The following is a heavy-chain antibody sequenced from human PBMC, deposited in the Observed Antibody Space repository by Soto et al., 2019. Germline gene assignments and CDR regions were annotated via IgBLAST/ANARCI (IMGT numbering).Heavy chain of an antibody. CDR3: ARHVRANRGENWFDP. D-gene: IGHD7-27*01. J-gene: IGHJ5*02. V-gene: IGHV5-10-1*01. CDR1: GYSFTSYW. Sequence: PGESLKISCKGSGYSFTSYWISWVRQIPGKGLEWMGRIDPSDSYTNYSPSFQGHVTISADKSISTAYLQWSSLKASDTAMYYCARHVRANRGENWFDPWGQGTLVTVSS. CDR2: IDPSDSYT.